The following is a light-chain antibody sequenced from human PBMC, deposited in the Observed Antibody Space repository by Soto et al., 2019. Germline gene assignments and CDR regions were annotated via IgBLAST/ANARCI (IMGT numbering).Light chain of an antibody. CDR2: DVN. V-gene: IGLV2-14*01. CDR3: GTKTRTTTLV. J-gene: IGLJ2*01. Sequence: QSVLTQPASVSGSPGQSITISCTGTISDVGGYNFISWYQHHPGKAPKLVIYDVNNRPSGISYRFSGSKSGNTASLTISGLRAEGGGYYSCGTKTRTTTLVFGGGTKVTVL. CDR1: ISDVGGYNF.